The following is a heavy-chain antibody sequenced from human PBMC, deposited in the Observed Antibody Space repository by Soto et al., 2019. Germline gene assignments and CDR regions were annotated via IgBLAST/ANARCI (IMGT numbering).Heavy chain of an antibody. Sequence: QVQLVESGGGVVQPGRSLRLSCAASGFTLTTYGMHWVRQAPGKGLEWVAAMSYDGTNEYYADSVKGRFTISRDSSRNTLILQLNSLRAEDTVAYYCAKEFGSTWIDHWGEGTLVTVSS. J-gene: IGHJ4*02. V-gene: IGHV3-30*18. CDR3: AKEFGSTWIDH. CDR1: GFTLTTYG. CDR2: MSYDGTNE. D-gene: IGHD6-13*01.